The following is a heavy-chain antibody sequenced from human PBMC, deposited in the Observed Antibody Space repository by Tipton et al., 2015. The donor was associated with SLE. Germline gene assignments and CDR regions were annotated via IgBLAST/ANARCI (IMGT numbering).Heavy chain of an antibody. CDR1: GGSISSSSYY. V-gene: IGHV4-39*01. CDR2: VFYSGGT. CDR3: ARQDYGGNVVY. J-gene: IGHJ4*02. Sequence: TLSLTCTVSGGSISSSSYYWGWIRQPPGKGLEWIGSVFYSGGTYYNPSLKSRVTISVDTSKNHFSLKLSSVTAADTAVYYCARQDYGGNVVYWGQGTLVTVSS. D-gene: IGHD4-23*01.